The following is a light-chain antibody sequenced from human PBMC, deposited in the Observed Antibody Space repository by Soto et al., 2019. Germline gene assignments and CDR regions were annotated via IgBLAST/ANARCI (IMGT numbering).Light chain of an antibody. CDR2: DVS. CDR1: SSDVGGFDH. V-gene: IGLV2-14*03. Sequence: QPVLTQLAYVPGSSGQSITISCTGASSDVGGFDHVSWYQQHPGKVPRLLIYDVSSRPSGVSDRFSGSKSGNTASLTISGLQAEHEADYYCNSFTTTNTYVFGTGTKVTVL. J-gene: IGLJ1*01. CDR3: NSFTTTNTYV.